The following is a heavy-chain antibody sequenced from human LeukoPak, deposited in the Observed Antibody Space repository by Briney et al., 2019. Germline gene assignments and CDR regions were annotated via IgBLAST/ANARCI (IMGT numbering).Heavy chain of an antibody. D-gene: IGHD6-19*01. V-gene: IGHV3-15*01. CDR1: GFTFSNAW. CDR2: IKSKTDGGTT. CDR3: TTDEPDNYSSGWYYFDY. J-gene: IGHJ4*02. Sequence: GGSLRLSCAASGFTFSNAWMSWVRQAPGKGLEWVGRIKSKTDGGTTDYAAPVKGRFTISRDDSKNTLYLQMNSLKTEDTAVYYCTTDEPDNYSSGWYYFDYWGQGTLVTVSS.